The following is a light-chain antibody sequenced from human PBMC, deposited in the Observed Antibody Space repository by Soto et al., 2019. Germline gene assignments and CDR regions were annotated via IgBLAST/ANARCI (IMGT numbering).Light chain of an antibody. CDR2: AAS. CDR1: QSINSH. J-gene: IGKJ5*01. CDR3: QQRSDWPIA. V-gene: IGKV3-11*01. Sequence: DIVLTQSPATLYLSPGERATLSCRASQSINSHLAWYQQKPGQSPRLLIYAASTRATGIPARFSGSGSGTVFTLTIDTLEPEDFAVYYCQQRSDWPIAFGQGTRLEIK.